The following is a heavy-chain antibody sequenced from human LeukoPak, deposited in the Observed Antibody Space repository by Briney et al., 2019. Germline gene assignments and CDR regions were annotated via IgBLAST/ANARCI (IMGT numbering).Heavy chain of an antibody. D-gene: IGHD1-26*01. J-gene: IGHJ4*02. Sequence: PSETLSLTCTVSGGSISSYYWSWIRQPPGKGLEWIGYIYYSGSTNYNPSLKSRVTISVDTSKNQFSLKLSSVTAADTAVYYCATGLGVGATAFDYWGQGTLVTVSS. CDR2: IYYSGST. V-gene: IGHV4-59*01. CDR3: ATGLGVGATAFDY. CDR1: GGSISSYY.